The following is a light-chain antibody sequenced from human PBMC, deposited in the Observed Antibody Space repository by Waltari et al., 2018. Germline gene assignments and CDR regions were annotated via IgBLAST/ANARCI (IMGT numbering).Light chain of an antibody. Sequence: DIQMTQSPSSLSASVGDRVTITCRASQGISSWLAWYQQTPGKAPKLLIYKASRLQSGVPARFSGSGAGTEFTLTISSLQPEDFGTYFCQHYNSAPYSFGQGTKLEIK. CDR1: QGISSW. CDR3: QHYNSAPYS. V-gene: IGKV1-5*03. CDR2: KAS. J-gene: IGKJ2*03.